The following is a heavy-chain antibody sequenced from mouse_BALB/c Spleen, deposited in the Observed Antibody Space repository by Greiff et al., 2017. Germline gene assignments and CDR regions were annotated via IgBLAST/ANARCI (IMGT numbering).Heavy chain of an antibody. J-gene: IGHJ4*01. V-gene: IGHV1S22*01. CDR1: GYTFTSYG. CDR2: IYPGSGST. CDR3: TRFYWDWAMDY. D-gene: IGHD4-1*01. Sequence: LQQPGSELVRPGASVKLSCKASGYTFTSYGMHWVKQRPGQGLEWIGKIYPGSGSTNYDEKFKSKATQTVDTSSSRAYMQLSSLTSDDSAVYYCTRFYWDWAMDYWGQGTSVTVSS.